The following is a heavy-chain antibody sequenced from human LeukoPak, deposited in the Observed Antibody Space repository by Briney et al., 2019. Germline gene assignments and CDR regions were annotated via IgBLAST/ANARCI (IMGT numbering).Heavy chain of an antibody. CDR1: GFTFSNYD. CDR2: ITSGSTYI. J-gene: IGHJ4*02. V-gene: IGHV3-21*04. Sequence: GGSLRLSCAASGFTFSNYDMHWVRQAPGRGLEWVSAITSGSTYIYYADSMKGRFTISRDSSKNTLYLQMNSLRAEDTALYYCAKGKDWGQGTLVTVSS. CDR3: AKGKD.